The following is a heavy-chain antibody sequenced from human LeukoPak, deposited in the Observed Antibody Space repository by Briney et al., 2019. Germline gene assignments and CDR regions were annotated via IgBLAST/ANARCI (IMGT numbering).Heavy chain of an antibody. V-gene: IGHV3-30*02. Sequence: GGSLRLSCAASGFTFSSYGMHWVRQAPGKGLEWVAFIRYDGSNKYYADSVKGRFTISRDNSKNTLYLQMNSLRAENTAVYYCAKDKVFQGGYSGSYYFDYWGQGTLVTVSS. CDR2: IRYDGSNK. CDR3: AKDKVFQGGYSGSYYFDY. D-gene: IGHD1-26*01. CDR1: GFTFSSYG. J-gene: IGHJ4*02.